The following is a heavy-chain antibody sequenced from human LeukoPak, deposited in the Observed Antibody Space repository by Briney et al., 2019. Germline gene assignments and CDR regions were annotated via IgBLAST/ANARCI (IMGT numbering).Heavy chain of an antibody. V-gene: IGHV3-30*04. CDR1: GFTFSTYA. D-gene: IGHD3-10*01. J-gene: IGHJ4*02. Sequence: GGSLTLSCAASGFTFSTYAMHWVRQAPGTGLEWVAVMSNDGQYKYYPDSLKAGFTISRNNSKNTMDLQMDRLRAEDTAVYSCARRRLNVLRGVTGPPDYWGQGTLVTVSS. CDR3: ARRRLNVLRGVTGPPDY. CDR2: MSNDGQYK.